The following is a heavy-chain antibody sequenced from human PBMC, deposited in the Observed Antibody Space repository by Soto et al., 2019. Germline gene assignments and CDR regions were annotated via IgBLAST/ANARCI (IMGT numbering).Heavy chain of an antibody. CDR1: GFTLSDYY. J-gene: IGHJ3*01. V-gene: IGHV3-11*01. CDR2: ISSSGSII. D-gene: IGHD3-22*01. Sequence: QVQLVESGGGLVMPGGSLRLSCAASGFTLSDYYIFWIHQAPGKGLEWVSYISSSGSIINYADSVKGRFTISRDNAKNSLDLRMNSLTAGDTAVYYCAREFCTANSCYSSAFDVWGQGTMVTVSS. CDR3: AREFCTANSCYSSAFDV.